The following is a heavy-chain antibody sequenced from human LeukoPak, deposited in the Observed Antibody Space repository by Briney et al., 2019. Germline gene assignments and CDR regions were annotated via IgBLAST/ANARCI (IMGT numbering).Heavy chain of an antibody. J-gene: IGHJ4*02. V-gene: IGHV3-21*01. CDR3: ARGSGSYLDY. CDR1: GITFSTYT. Sequence: PGGSLRLSCAASGITFSTYTMNWVRQAPGEGLEWVSSISSSSSSMYYADSVKGRFTISRDNAKNSLFLQMNSLRVDDTAVYYCARGSGSYLDYWGQGTLVTVSA. D-gene: IGHD1-26*01. CDR2: ISSSSSSM.